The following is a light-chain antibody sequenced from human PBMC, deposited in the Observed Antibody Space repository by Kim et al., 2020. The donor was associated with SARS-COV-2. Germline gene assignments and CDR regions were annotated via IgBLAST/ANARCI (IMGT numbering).Light chain of an antibody. CDR3: MQALQTPYT. V-gene: IGKV2-28*01. Sequence: EPASISCRSSQSLLHTSARTYVDWYLQKPGQSPQLLIYLGSNRASGVPDRFSGSGSGTDFTLKISRVEAEDVGVYYCMQALQTPYTFGQGTKLEI. CDR1: QSLLHTSARTY. J-gene: IGKJ2*01. CDR2: LGS.